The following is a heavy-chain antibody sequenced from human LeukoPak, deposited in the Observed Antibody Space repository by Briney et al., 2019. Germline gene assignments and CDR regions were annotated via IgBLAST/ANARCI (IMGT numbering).Heavy chain of an antibody. CDR2: IKQDGSEK. Sequence: GGSLRLSCEASGFTFSDYWMSWVRQAPGKGLEWVAKIKQDGSEKYYVDSVKGRFTISRDNAEKSLYLQMNSLRTEDTAVYYCAREVDSSWSSDWFDPWGQGTLVTVSS. V-gene: IGHV3-7*01. CDR1: GFTFSDYW. CDR3: AREVDSSWSSDWFDP. J-gene: IGHJ5*02. D-gene: IGHD6-13*01.